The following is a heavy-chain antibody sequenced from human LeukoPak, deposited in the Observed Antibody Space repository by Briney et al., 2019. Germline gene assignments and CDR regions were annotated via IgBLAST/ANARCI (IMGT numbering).Heavy chain of an antibody. CDR1: GFTFSSYG. V-gene: IGHV3-23*01. CDR3: AKDGGGDYYDSSGYLGFDY. D-gene: IGHD3-22*01. Sequence: SGGSLRLSCAASGFTFSSYGMSWVRQAPGKGLEWVSAISGSGGSTYCADSVKGRFTISRDNSKNTLYLQMNSLRAEDTAVYYCAKDGGGDYYDSSGYLGFDYWGQGTLVTVSS. CDR2: ISGSGGST. J-gene: IGHJ4*02.